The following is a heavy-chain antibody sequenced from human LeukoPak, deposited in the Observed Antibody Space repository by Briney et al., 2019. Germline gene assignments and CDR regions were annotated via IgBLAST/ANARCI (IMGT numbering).Heavy chain of an antibody. CDR3: AISYGYGRGYYYMDV. D-gene: IGHD5-18*01. CDR1: GYTFTGYY. V-gene: IGHV1-2*02. J-gene: IGHJ6*03. CDR2: INPNSGGT. Sequence: ASVKVSCKASGYTFTGYYMHWVRQAPGQGLEWMGWINPNSGGTNYAQKFQGRVTMTRDTSISTAYMELSRLRSDDTAVYYCAISYGYGRGYYYMDVWGKGTTVTVSS.